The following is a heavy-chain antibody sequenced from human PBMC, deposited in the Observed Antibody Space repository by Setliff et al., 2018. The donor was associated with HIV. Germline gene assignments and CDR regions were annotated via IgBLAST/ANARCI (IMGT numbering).Heavy chain of an antibody. CDR1: GYTFTSYY. J-gene: IGHJ1*01. D-gene: IGHD6-6*01. CDR2: INPSSGST. CDR3: ARNPAPSSSASYFQH. V-gene: IGHV1-46*01. Sequence: ASVKVSCKASGYTFTSYYMHWVRQAPGQGLEWMGIINPSSGSTTYAQKFQGRVTMTRDTSTSTVYMELSSLRSEDTAVYYCARNPAPSSSASYFQHWGQGTPVTVTS.